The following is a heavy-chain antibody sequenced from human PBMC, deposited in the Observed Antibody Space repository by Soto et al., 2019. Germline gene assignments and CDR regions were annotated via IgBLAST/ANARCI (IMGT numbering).Heavy chain of an antibody. Sequence: GGSLRLSCAASGFTFSHYGIHWVRQAPGKGLEWVAVISPDGTKQYYADSVKGRFTISRDNSKNTLYLQMYSLRTDDTAVYYCAKEIAVADQFDYSGQRALVIVSS. D-gene: IGHD6-19*01. CDR1: GFTFSHYG. J-gene: IGHJ4*02. V-gene: IGHV3-30*18. CDR2: ISPDGTKQ. CDR3: AKEIAVADQFDY.